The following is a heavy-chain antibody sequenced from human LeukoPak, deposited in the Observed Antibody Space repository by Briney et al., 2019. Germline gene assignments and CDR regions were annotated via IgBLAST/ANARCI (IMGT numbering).Heavy chain of an antibody. Sequence: SETLSLTCTVSGGSISSYYWSWIRQPPGKGLEWIGYIYYSGSTNYNPSLKSRVTISVDTSKNQFSLKLSSVTAADTAVYYCAGAGIVNWFDPWGQGTLVTVSS. CDR1: GGSISSYY. V-gene: IGHV4-59*01. D-gene: IGHD2-15*01. CDR3: AGAGIVNWFDP. J-gene: IGHJ5*02. CDR2: IYYSGST.